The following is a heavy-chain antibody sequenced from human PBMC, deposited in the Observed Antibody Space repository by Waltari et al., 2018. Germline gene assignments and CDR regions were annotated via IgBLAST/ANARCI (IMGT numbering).Heavy chain of an antibody. D-gene: IGHD1-26*01. J-gene: IGHJ4*01. CDR2: INPNSGDT. CDR3: ARDFGGNYPPLEY. CDR1: GGTFSSYA. Sequence: QVQLVQSGAEVKKPGSSVKVSCKASGGTFSSYAISWVRQAPGEGLEWMGWINPNSGDTKFAQRFQDRVTMTRDTSISTIYMEVSSLRSDDTAIYYCARDFGGNYPPLEYWGQGTLVTVSS. V-gene: IGHV1-2*02.